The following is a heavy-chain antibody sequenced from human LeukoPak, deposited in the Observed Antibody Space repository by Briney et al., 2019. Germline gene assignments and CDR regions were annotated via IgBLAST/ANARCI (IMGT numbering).Heavy chain of an antibody. J-gene: IGHJ4*02. V-gene: IGHV3-11*04. Sequence: PGGSLRLSCAASGLSFSDYYMSWIRQAPGKGLEWVSYIRSSGDTMSYADSVKGRFTISRDNAKNSLFLQMSSLRAEDAAIYYCARVMGNYASDYWGQGALVTVSS. D-gene: IGHD1-7*01. CDR2: IRSSGDTM. CDR3: ARVMGNYASDY. CDR1: GLSFSDYY.